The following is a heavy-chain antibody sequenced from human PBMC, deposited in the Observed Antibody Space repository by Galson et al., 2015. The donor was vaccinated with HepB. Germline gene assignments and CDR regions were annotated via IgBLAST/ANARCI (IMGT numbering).Heavy chain of an antibody. Sequence: SVKVSCKASGYTFTSYGISWVRQAPGQGLEWMGWISAYNGNTNYAQKFQGRVTITADESTSTAYMELSSLRSEDTAVYYCARVAPPWTGWFDPWGQGTLVTVSS. V-gene: IGHV1-18*01. J-gene: IGHJ5*02. CDR2: ISAYNGNT. D-gene: IGHD3-10*01. CDR3: ARVAPPWTGWFDP. CDR1: GYTFTSYG.